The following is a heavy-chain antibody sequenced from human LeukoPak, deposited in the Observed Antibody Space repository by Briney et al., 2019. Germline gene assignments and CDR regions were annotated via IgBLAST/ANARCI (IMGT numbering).Heavy chain of an antibody. CDR2: IYPGDSDT. J-gene: IGHJ3*02. CDR3: ARELEYSYGYDAFDI. D-gene: IGHD5-18*01. CDR1: GYSFTSYW. V-gene: IGHV5-51*01. Sequence: GESLKISCKGSGYSFTSYWIGWVRQMPGKGLEWTGIIYPGDSDTRYSPSFQGQVTISADKSISTAYLQWSSLKASDTAMYYCARELEYSYGYDAFDIWGQGTMVTVSS.